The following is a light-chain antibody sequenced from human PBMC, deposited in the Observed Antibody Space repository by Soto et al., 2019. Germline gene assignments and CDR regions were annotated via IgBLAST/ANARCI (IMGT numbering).Light chain of an antibody. CDR2: DAS. J-gene: IGKJ5*01. CDR1: QSVRRY. Sequence: EIVLTQSPATLSLSPGERATLSCRASQSVRRYLAWHRQRPGHPPRLLIYDASNRAAGTPARFSGSGFGTDFSLTINDLEPEDFAVYYCQQSNSWPITFGQGTRLEIK. V-gene: IGKV3-11*01. CDR3: QQSNSWPIT.